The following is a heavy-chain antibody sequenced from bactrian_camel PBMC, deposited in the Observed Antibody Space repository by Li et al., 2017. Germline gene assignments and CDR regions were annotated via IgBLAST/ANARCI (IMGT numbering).Heavy chain of an antibody. J-gene: IGHJ6*01. D-gene: IGHD3*01. Sequence: DVQLVESGGGSVRDGGSLNLTCTASGFTIDRSEMAWYRQAPGKEREGVAVIYSAGSHTYYTDSAKGRFTISQDIASNTLYLQMNSLKPEDTAMYYCAVEGSGAYCSLRALPLGYWDQGTQV. CDR2: IYSAGSHT. V-gene: IGHV3S32*01. CDR3: AVEGSGAYCSLRALPLGY. CDR1: GFTIDRSE.